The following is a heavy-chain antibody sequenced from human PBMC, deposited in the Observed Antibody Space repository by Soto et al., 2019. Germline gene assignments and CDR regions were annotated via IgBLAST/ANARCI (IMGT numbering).Heavy chain of an antibody. J-gene: IGHJ3*02. V-gene: IGHV6-1*01. Sequence: SQTLSLTCAISGDSVSSNSAAWNWIRQSPSRSLEWLGRTYYRSTWLNDYALSVKGRITINPDTSRNQFFLHLNSVTPEDAAVYYCSREVAGTCAFDIWGQGTVVTVSS. CDR1: GDSVSSNSAA. D-gene: IGHD6-19*01. CDR3: SREVAGTCAFDI. CDR2: TYYRSTWLN.